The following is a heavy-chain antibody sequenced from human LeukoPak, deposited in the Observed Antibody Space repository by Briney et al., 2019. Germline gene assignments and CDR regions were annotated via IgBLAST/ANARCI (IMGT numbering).Heavy chain of an antibody. CDR3: GRGGTRGTVDY. J-gene: IGHJ4*02. CDR2: IHSNERET. D-gene: IGHD1-1*01. Sequence: GGSLRLSCVASGFSFSTHWMHWVRQVSGKGLLWVSRIHSNERETTYADSVKGRFSISRDNARNTLYLEMNSLRVEDTAVYYCGRGGTRGTVDYWGQGTPVTVSS. CDR1: GFSFSTHW. V-gene: IGHV3-74*01.